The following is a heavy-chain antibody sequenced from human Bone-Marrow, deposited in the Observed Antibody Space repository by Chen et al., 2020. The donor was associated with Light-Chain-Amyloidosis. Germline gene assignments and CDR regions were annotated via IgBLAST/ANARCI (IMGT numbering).Heavy chain of an antibody. CDR1: GFTFSSYA. J-gene: IGHJ6*02. Sequence: EVQLLESGGGLVQPGGSLRLSCAASGFTFSSYAMSWVRQAPGKGLEWVGFIRPKAYGGTTDYAASVKGRFTISRDDSKSIAYLQMNSLKTEDTALYYCTRDSLVASVRGMDVWGQGTTVIVSS. D-gene: IGHD5-12*01. CDR3: TRDSLVASVRGMDV. V-gene: IGHV3-49*04. CDR2: IRPKAYGGTT.